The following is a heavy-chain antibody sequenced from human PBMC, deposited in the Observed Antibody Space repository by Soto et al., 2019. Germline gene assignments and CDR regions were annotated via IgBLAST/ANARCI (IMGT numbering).Heavy chain of an antibody. D-gene: IGHD6-6*01. CDR1: GGSISSSSYY. CDR3: ARPGYSSSAGWDY. J-gene: IGHJ4*02. Sequence: QLQLQESGPGLVKPSETLSLTCTVSGGSISSSSYYWGWIRQPPGKGLEWIGSIYYSGSTYYNPSLKSRVTISVDTSKNQFSLKLSSVTAADTAVYYCARPGYSSSAGWDYWGQGTLVTVSS. V-gene: IGHV4-39*01. CDR2: IYYSGST.